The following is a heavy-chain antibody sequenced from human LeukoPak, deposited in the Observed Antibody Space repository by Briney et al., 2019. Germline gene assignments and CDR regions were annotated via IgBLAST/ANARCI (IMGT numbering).Heavy chain of an antibody. J-gene: IGHJ5*02. Sequence: PSETLSLTCTVSGYSISRYYWSWIRQPAGKGLEWIGRIYNGGVITYNPSLKSRVTMSIDTSNNQFSLRLRFVTAADTAVYYCARGLGGSGSYYIERWFDPWGQGTLVTVSS. CDR2: IYNGGVI. V-gene: IGHV4-4*07. CDR3: ARGLGGSGSYYIERWFDP. CDR1: GYSISRYY. D-gene: IGHD3-10*01.